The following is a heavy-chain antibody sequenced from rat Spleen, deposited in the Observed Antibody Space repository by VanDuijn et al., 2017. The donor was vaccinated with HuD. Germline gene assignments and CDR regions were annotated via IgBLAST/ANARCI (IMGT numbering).Heavy chain of an antibody. D-gene: IGHD1-2*01. CDR3: ARLGIAAIGNWFSS. CDR2: INYDTTST. V-gene: IGHV5-29*01. J-gene: IGHJ3*01. Sequence: EVKLVESGGGLVHPGRSLKLSCAASGFTFSNYGMAWVRQAPTRGLEWVATINYDTTSTHYRDSVKGRFTISRDNAKSALFLQMDSLRSEDTATYYCARLGIAAIGNWFSSWGQGTLVTVSS. CDR1: GFTFSNYG.